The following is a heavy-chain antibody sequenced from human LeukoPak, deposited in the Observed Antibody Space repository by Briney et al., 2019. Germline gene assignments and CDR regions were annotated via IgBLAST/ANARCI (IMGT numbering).Heavy chain of an antibody. CDR1: GFTFSSHW. CDR2: TPYGSSE. J-gene: IGHJ4*02. V-gene: IGHV3-30*03. CDR3: ARVDWGVPAGSLDY. D-gene: IGHD2-2*01. Sequence: PGGSLRLSCAASGFTFSSHWMSWVRQAPGKGLEWVAVTPYGSSEYYEDSVKGRFTICRDNSNNPLYLQMNSVRAEDTAVHYCARVDWGVPAGSLDYWGQGTLVTVSS.